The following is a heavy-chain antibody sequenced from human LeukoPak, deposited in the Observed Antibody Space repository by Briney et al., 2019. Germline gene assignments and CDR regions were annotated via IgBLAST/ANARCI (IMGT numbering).Heavy chain of an antibody. J-gene: IGHJ5*02. CDR1: GGSISSYY. V-gene: IGHV4-4*09. Sequence: SETLSLTCTVSGGSISSYYWSWIRQPPGKGLEWIGYIYTSGSTNYNPSLKSRVTISVDTSKNQFSLKLRSVTAADTAVYYCARGPDWFDPWGQGTLVTVSS. CDR2: IYTSGST. CDR3: ARGPDWFDP.